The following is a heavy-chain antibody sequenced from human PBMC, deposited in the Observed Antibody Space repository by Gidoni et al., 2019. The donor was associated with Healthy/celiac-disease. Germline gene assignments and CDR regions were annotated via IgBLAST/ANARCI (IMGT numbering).Heavy chain of an antibody. CDR2: IYYSGST. CDR3: ARGHWLSSGSFDY. D-gene: IGHD3-22*01. Sequence: QVQLQESGPGLVKPSETLSLTCTVSGGSISSYYWSWIRQPPGKGLEWIGYIYYSGSTNYNPSLKSRVTISVDTSKNQFSLKLSSVTAADTAVYYCARGHWLSSGSFDYWGQGTLVTVSS. V-gene: IGHV4-59*01. J-gene: IGHJ4*02. CDR1: GGSISSYY.